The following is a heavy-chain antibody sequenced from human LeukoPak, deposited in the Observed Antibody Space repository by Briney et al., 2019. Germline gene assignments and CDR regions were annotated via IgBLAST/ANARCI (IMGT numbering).Heavy chain of an antibody. CDR2: INHSGST. V-gene: IGHV4-34*01. CDR1: GGSFSGYY. D-gene: IGHD3-10*01. Sequence: SETLSLTCAVYGGSFSGYYWSWIRQPPGKGLEWIGEINHSGSTNYNPSLKSRVTISVDTSKNQFSLKLSSMTAADTAVYYCARGRPKYYYGSGSYHAVDYWGQGTLVTVSS. J-gene: IGHJ4*02. CDR3: ARGRPKYYYGSGSYHAVDY.